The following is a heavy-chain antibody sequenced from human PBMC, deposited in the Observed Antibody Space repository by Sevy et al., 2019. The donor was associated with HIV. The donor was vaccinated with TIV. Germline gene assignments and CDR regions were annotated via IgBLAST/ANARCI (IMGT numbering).Heavy chain of an antibody. CDR1: GFTFSSYG. V-gene: IGHV3-30*18. J-gene: IGHJ4*02. CDR3: AKADSSGYYYLDY. CDR2: ISYDGSNK. D-gene: IGHD3-22*01. Sequence: GGSLRLSCAASGFTFSSYGMHWLRQAPGKGLEWVAVISYDGSNKYYADSVKGRFTISRDNSKNTLYLQMNSLRAEDTAVYYCAKADSSGYYYLDYWGQRTLVTVSS.